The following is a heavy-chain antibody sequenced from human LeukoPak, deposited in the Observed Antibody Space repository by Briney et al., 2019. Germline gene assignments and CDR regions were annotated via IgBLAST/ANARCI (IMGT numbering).Heavy chain of an antibody. CDR3: AGHKFIAAAGHYFDY. Sequence: SQTLSLTCTVSGGSISSGGYCWSWIRQPPGKGLEWIGYIYHSGSTYYNPSLKSRVTISVDRSKNQFSLKLSSVTAADTAVYYCAGHKFIAAAGHYFDYWGQGTLVTVSS. J-gene: IGHJ4*02. V-gene: IGHV4-30-2*01. CDR1: GGSISSGGYC. D-gene: IGHD6-13*01. CDR2: IYHSGST.